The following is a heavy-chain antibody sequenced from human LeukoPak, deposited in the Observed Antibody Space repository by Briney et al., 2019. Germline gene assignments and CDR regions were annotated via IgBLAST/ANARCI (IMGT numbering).Heavy chain of an antibody. CDR2: IYYSGST. CDR1: GGSISSYY. V-gene: IGHV4-59*08. CDR3: ARITTVTTVIDY. D-gene: IGHD4-17*01. J-gene: IGHJ4*02. Sequence: NPSETLSLTCTVSGGSISSYYWSWIRQPPGKGLEWIGYIYYSGSTNYNPSLKSRVTISVDTSKNQFSLKLSSVTAADTAVYYCARITTVTTVIDYWGQGTLVTVSS.